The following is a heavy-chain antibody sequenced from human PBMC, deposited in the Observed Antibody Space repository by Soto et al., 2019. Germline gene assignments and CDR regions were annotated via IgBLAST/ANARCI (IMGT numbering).Heavy chain of an antibody. CDR3: AHRVLRAVFGLVTTTAIYFDF. D-gene: IGHD3-3*01. J-gene: IGHJ4*02. V-gene: IGHV2-5*02. CDR1: GFSLTTSGVG. Sequence: QITLNESGPTVVKPTETLTLTCTFSGFSLTTSGVGVGWVRQSPGKAPEWLAFIYWDDDKRYSLSLKSRLTITKDTSKNQVVLTMANVDPADTATYYCAHRVLRAVFGLVTTTAIYFDFWGQGTPVVVSS. CDR2: IYWDDDK.